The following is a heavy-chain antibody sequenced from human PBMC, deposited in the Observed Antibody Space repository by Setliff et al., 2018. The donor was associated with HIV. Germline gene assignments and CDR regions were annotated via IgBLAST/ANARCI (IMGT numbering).Heavy chain of an antibody. Sequence: PSETLSLTCAVYGGSFSDYYWSWIRQPPGKGLEWIGEINHSGSTNYNPSLKSRVTISVDTSKNQFSLKLSSVTAADTAVYYCARDRRSIFGVDTKNWFDPWGQGTLVTVSS. CDR3: ARDRRSIFGVDTKNWFDP. CDR1: GGSFSDYY. J-gene: IGHJ5*02. D-gene: IGHD3-3*01. CDR2: INHSGST. V-gene: IGHV4-34*01.